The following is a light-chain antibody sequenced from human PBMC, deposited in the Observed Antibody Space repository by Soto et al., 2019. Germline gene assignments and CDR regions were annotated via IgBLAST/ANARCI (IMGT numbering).Light chain of an antibody. CDR1: QSVSAN. CDR3: QPYNNWPLT. CDR2: DTS. Sequence: EIVLTQSPGTLSLSPGERATLSCRASQSVSANLAWYQHKPGQTPRLPIYDTSTRATGVPTRFSGSRSGAEFTLTINSLQSEDFAVYYCQPYNNWPLTFGGGTKVDIK. V-gene: IGKV3-15*01. J-gene: IGKJ4*01.